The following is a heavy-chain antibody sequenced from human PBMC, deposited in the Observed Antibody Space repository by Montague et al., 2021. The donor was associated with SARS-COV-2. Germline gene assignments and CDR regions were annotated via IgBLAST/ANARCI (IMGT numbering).Heavy chain of an antibody. Sequence: SLRLSCEAYGFTFSSYAMHWVRQAPGKGLEWVAVISYDGSNKYYXDSXKGRFTISRDNSKNTLYLQMNSLRAEDTAVYYCARDPFYYDILTGYIYPAYYYYYGMDVWGQGTTVTVSS. CDR2: ISYDGSNK. D-gene: IGHD3-9*01. J-gene: IGHJ6*02. CDR1: GFTFSSYA. CDR3: ARDPFYYDILTGYIYPAYYYYYGMDV. V-gene: IGHV3-30-3*01.